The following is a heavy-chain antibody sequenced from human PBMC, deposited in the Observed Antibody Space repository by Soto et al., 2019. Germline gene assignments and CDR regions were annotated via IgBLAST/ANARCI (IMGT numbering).Heavy chain of an antibody. CDR2: INAGNGNT. CDR3: ARVGAVPAAMHYYYYMDV. D-gene: IGHD2-2*01. CDR1: GYTFTSYA. J-gene: IGHJ6*03. V-gene: IGHV1-3*01. Sequence: GASVKVSCKASGYTFTSYAMHWVRQAPGQRLEWMGWINAGNGNTKYSQKFQGRVTITRDTSASTAYMELSSLRSEDTAVYHCARVGAVPAAMHYYYYMDVWGKGTTVTVSS.